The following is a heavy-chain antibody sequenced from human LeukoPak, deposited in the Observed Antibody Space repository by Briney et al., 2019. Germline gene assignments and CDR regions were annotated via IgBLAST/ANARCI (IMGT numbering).Heavy chain of an antibody. V-gene: IGHV1-2*02. D-gene: IGHD3-3*01. J-gene: IGHJ5*02. CDR2: INPNSGGT. CDR1: GGTFSSYA. Sequence: ASVKVSCKASGGTFSSYAISWVRQAPGQGLEWMGWINPNSGGTNYAQKFQGRVTMTRDTSISTAYMELSRLRSDDTAVYYCAREPITIFGVVIALEFDPWGQGTLVTVSS. CDR3: AREPITIFGVVIALEFDP.